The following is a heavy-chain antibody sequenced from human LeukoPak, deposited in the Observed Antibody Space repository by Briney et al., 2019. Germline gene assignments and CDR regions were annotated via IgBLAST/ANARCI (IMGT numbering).Heavy chain of an antibody. Sequence: SETLSLTCTVSGGSISSYYWSWIRQPPGKGLEWIGYIHYSGSTYYNPSLKSRVTISVDTSKNQFSLKLSSVTAADTAVYYCARLEPYGGNPSYYFDYWGQGTLVTVSS. CDR1: GGSISSYY. CDR2: IHYSGST. J-gene: IGHJ4*02. V-gene: IGHV4-59*08. CDR3: ARLEPYGGNPSYYFDY. D-gene: IGHD4-23*01.